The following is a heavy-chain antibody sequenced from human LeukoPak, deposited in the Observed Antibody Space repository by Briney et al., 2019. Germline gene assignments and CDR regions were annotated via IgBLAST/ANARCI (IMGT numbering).Heavy chain of an antibody. CDR3: ARGRGTTSSNFDY. V-gene: IGHV1-2*02. D-gene: IGHD2-2*01. CDR1: GFTFTGYY. J-gene: IGHJ4*02. CDR2: INPNNGGT. Sequence: ASVKVSCKASGFTFTGYYMHWVRQAPGQGLEWMGWINPNNGGTNYVQKFQGRFTMTRDTSISSAYMQLSSLTSDDTAVYYCARGRGTTSSNFDYWGQGTLVTVSS.